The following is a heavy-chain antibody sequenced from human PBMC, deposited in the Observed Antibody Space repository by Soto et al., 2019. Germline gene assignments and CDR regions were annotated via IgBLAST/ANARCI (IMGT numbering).Heavy chain of an antibody. CDR1: GGSISGGTYY. D-gene: IGHD2-21*01. CDR3: ARGDWPTQMDV. V-gene: IGHV4-31*03. CDR2: IYFSGST. J-gene: IGHJ6*02. Sequence: SETLSLTCTVSGGSISGGTYYWSWIRQPPGQGLEWIGYIYFSGSTYYNPSLKSRVIISVDTSKNQFSLRLSSVTAADTAVYNCARGDWPTQMDVWGQGTTVTAP.